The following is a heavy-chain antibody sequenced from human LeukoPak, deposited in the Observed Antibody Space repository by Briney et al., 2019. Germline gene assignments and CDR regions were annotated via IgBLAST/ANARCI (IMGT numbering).Heavy chain of an antibody. CDR2: ISYDGSNK. V-gene: IGHV3-30*18. Sequence: QSGGSLRLSCAASGFTFSSYGMHWVRQAPGKGLEWVAVISYDGSNKYYADSVKGRFTISRDNSKNTLYLQMNSLRAEDTAVYYCAKDLRDTAMVFHNWGQGTLVTVSS. CDR3: AKDLRDTAMVFHN. CDR1: GFTFSSYG. J-gene: IGHJ4*02. D-gene: IGHD5-18*01.